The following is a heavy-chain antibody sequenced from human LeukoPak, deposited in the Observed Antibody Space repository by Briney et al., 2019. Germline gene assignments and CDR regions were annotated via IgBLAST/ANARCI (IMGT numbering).Heavy chain of an antibody. CDR3: ARDSIVAAPEGWFDP. Sequence: GGSLRLSCAASGFTFSSYSMNWVRQAPGKGLEWVSSISSSSSYIYYAHSVKGRFTISRDNSKNTLYLQMNSLRAEDTAVYYCARDSIVAAPEGWFDPWGQGTLVTVSS. CDR1: GFTFSSYS. D-gene: IGHD2-15*01. CDR2: ISSSSSYI. J-gene: IGHJ5*02. V-gene: IGHV3-21*01.